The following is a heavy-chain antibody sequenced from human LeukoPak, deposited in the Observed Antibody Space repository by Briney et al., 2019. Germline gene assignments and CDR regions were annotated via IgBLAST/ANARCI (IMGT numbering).Heavy chain of an antibody. J-gene: IGHJ5*02. CDR3: ARGRYCSSTSCHKGFLDP. V-gene: IGHV1-2*02. D-gene: IGHD2-2*02. CDR1: GYTFTGYY. CDR2: ITLKSGGT. Sequence: ASVKLCCNASGYTFTGYYMHWGRHGPGQGHEWMGWITLKSGGTNYAQKFQGRVTMTRDTSISTAYMELSRLRSDDTAVYYCARGRYCSSTSCHKGFLDPWGQGTLVTVSS.